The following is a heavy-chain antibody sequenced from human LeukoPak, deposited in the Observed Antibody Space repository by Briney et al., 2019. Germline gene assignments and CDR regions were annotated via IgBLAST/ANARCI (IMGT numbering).Heavy chain of an antibody. J-gene: IGHJ4*02. V-gene: IGHV3-23*01. CDR2: SSASGADT. D-gene: IGHD5-12*01. CDR3: AKGGYGGYPGR. CDR1: GFPFSNFA. Sequence: PGGSLRLSCAASGFPFSNFAMSWLRQAPGKGLEWVSASSASGADTFHADSVKGRFTTSRDKSKNTLYLQMNSLRADDTATYYCAKGGYGGYPGRWGQGILLTVSS.